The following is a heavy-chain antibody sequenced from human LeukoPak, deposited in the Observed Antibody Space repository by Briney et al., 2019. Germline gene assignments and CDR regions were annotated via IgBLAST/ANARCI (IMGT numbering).Heavy chain of an antibody. CDR3: ARDRGRGDADY. CDR1: GFTFSSYG. V-gene: IGHV3-33*01. J-gene: IGHJ4*02. CDR2: IWYDGSNK. D-gene: IGHD3-10*01. Sequence: SGGSLRLSCAASGFTFSSYGMHWLRQAPGKGLEWVAVIWYDGSNKYYADSVKGRFTISRDNSKNTLYLQMNSLRAEDTAVYYCARDRGRGDADYWGQGTLVTVSS.